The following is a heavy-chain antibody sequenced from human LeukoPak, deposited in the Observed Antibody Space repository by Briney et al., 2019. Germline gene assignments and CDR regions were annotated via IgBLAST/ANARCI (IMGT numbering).Heavy chain of an antibody. Sequence: PSETLSLTCTVSGGSISTSDYYWGWIRQPPGKGLEWIGSFYYSRSTYYNPSLKSRLTISVDTSNNQFSLRLTSVTAADTAVYYCARCRNGVPYYFDYWGQGTLVTVSS. D-gene: IGHD1-1*01. J-gene: IGHJ4*02. V-gene: IGHV4-39*01. CDR1: GGSISTSDYY. CDR2: FYYSRST. CDR3: ARCRNGVPYYFDY.